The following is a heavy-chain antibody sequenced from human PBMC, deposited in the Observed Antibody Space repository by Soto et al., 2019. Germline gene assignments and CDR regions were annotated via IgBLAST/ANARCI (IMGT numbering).Heavy chain of an antibody. Sequence: ASVKVSCKASGYTFTSYGISWVRQAPGQGLEWMGWISAYNGSTNYAQKLQGRVTMTTDTSTSTAYMELRSLRSDDTAVYYCARVDIVVVVAAHDNWFDPWGQGTLVTVSS. J-gene: IGHJ5*02. CDR2: ISAYNGST. CDR3: ARVDIVVVVAAHDNWFDP. V-gene: IGHV1-18*01. CDR1: GYTFTSYG. D-gene: IGHD2-15*01.